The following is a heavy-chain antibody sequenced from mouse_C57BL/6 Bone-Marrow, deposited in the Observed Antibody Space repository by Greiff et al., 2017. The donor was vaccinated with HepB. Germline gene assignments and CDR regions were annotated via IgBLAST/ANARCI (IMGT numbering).Heavy chain of an antibody. CDR1: GFTFSSYA. CDR3: ARDDYGSQRYYAMDY. D-gene: IGHD1-1*01. Sequence: DVKLVESGGGLVKPGGSLKLSCAASGFTFSSYAMSWVRQTPEKRLEWVATISDGGSYTYYPDNVKGRFTISRDNAKNNLYLQMSHLKSEDTAMYYCARDDYGSQRYYAMDYWGQGTSVTVSS. J-gene: IGHJ4*01. CDR2: ISDGGSYT. V-gene: IGHV5-4*01.